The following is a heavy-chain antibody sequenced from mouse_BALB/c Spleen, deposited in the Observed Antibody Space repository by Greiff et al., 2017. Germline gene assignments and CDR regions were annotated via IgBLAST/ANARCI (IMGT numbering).Heavy chain of an antibody. V-gene: IGHV2-4-1*01. CDR1: GFSLTSYG. CDR2: IWSGGST. J-gene: IGHJ4*01. D-gene: IGHD1-1*01. CDR3: ASPTTVDAMDY. Sequence: VQLQQSGPGLVQPSQSLSITCTVSGFSLTSYGVHWVRQSPGKGLEWLGVIWSGGSTDYYAAFISRLSISKDNSKSQVFFKMNSLQADDTAIYYCASPTTVDAMDYWGQGTSVTVSS.